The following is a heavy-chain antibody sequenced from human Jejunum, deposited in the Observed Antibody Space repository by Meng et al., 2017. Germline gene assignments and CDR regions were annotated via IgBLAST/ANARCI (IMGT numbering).Heavy chain of an antibody. CDR1: GGSSSGFY. CDR2: IHPSGST. Sequence: QVQRQQWGAGLLKPSETLSLTCAVYGGSSSGFYLSWIRQPPGKGLEWIGEIHPSGSTDYNPSLKSRLTISLDTSKNQFSLSLNSATAADTGLYYCTRGTDRAKSGDYWGQGTLVTVSS. D-gene: IGHD1-14*01. V-gene: IGHV4-34*01. J-gene: IGHJ4*02. CDR3: TRGTDRAKSGDY.